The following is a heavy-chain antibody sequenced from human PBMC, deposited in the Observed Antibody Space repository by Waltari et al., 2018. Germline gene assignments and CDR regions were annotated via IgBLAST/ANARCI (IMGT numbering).Heavy chain of an antibody. CDR1: GYTFTSYY. D-gene: IGHD3-3*01. J-gene: IGHJ4*02. CDR3: ATDPTRGVAY. Sequence: QVQLVQSGAEVKKPGASVKVSCKASGYTFTSYYMHWVRQAPGQGLEWMGIINPSGGSTSYAQKFQGRVTMTRDTSTSTAYMELSSLRSEDTAVYYCATDPTRGVAYWGQGTLVTVSS. V-gene: IGHV1-46*01. CDR2: INPSGGST.